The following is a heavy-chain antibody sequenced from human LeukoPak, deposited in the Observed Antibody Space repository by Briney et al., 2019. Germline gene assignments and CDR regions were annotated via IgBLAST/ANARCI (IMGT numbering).Heavy chain of an antibody. J-gene: IGHJ4*02. V-gene: IGHV1-2*02. CDR1: GYFFTDYY. CDR3: AIASGYDYTAIDY. Sequence: ASVKVSCKASGYFFTDYYMHWVRQAPGQGLEWMGWINPNSGATNYAQKFQGRVRMTRDTSISTAYMELSRLRSDDTAVYYCAIASGYDYTAIDYWGQGTLVTVSS. CDR2: INPNSGAT. D-gene: IGHD5-12*01.